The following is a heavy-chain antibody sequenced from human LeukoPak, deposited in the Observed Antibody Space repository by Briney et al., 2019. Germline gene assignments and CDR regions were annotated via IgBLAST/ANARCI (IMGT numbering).Heavy chain of an antibody. CDR1: GFTFSSYS. J-gene: IGHJ4*02. CDR2: ITSSSTYT. D-gene: IGHD5-18*01. V-gene: IGHV3-21*01. CDR3: ARDVVDTPEQNY. Sequence: PGGSVRLSCAASGFTFSSYSMNWVRQAPGKGLEWVSSITSSSTYTYYADSVQGRFIVSRDNAKSSLYLQMNSLRAEDTAVYYCARDVVDTPEQNYWGQGTLVTVSS.